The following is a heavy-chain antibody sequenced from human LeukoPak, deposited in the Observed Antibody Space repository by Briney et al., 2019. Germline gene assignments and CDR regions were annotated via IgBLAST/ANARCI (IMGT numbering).Heavy chain of an antibody. CDR3: ARDGAPYGPDAFDI. J-gene: IGHJ3*02. CDR2: IYYSGST. V-gene: IGHV4-59*01. CDR1: GGSISSYY. Sequence: SETLSLTCTVSGGSISSYYWSWIRQPPGKGLEWIGYIYYSGSTNYNPSLKSRVTMSVDTSKNQFSLKLSSVTAADTAVYYCARDGAPYGPDAFDIWGQGTMVTVSS. D-gene: IGHD3-10*01.